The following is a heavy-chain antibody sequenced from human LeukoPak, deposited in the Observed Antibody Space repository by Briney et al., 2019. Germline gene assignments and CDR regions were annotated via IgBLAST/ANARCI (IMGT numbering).Heavy chain of an antibody. V-gene: IGHV3-23*01. CDR3: AKGDLRYPGAFDI. CDR1: GLTFNNYA. Sequence: GGSLRLSCAASGLTFNNYAMVWVRQAPGKGVKGVSAISVSGARTYYADSVKGRFTISSDNSKNTLSLQMDSLRAEATAIYSCAKGDLRYPGAFDIWGQGTMVTVSS. D-gene: IGHD3-9*01. CDR2: ISVSGART. J-gene: IGHJ3*02.